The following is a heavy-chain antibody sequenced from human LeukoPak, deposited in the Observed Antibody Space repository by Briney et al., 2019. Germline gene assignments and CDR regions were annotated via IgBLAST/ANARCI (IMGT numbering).Heavy chain of an antibody. CDR2: IYYSGST. J-gene: IGHJ4*02. CDR1: GGSISSGGYY. Sequence: SQTVSLTCTVSGGSISSGGYYWNWIRQHPGKGLEWIGYIYYSGSTYYNPSLKSRVTISVDTSKNQFSMKLSSVTAADTAVYYCARYGGNSVGNYYFDYWGEGTLASVSS. CDR3: ARYGGNSVGNYYFDY. V-gene: IGHV4-31*03. D-gene: IGHD4-23*01.